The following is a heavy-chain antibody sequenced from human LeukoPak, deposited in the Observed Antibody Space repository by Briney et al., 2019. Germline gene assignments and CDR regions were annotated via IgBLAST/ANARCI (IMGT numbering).Heavy chain of an antibody. CDR3: ARDGHCGGDCYSY. Sequence: SQTLSLTCTVSGGSISSGSYYWSWIRQPAGKGLEWIGRIYTSGSTNYNPSLKSRVTISVDTSKNQFSLKLSSVTAADTAVYYCARDGHCGGDCYSYWGQGTLVTVSS. J-gene: IGHJ4*02. V-gene: IGHV4-61*02. CDR1: GGSISSGSYY. CDR2: IYTSGST. D-gene: IGHD2-21*01.